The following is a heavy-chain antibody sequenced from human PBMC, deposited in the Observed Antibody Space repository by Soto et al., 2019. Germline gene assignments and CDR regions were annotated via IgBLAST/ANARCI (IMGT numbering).Heavy chain of an antibody. CDR3: VRILSDSGLSY. D-gene: IGHD6-19*01. CDR2: IKPNGGST. CDR1: GYPFTSYF. V-gene: IGHV1-46*03. J-gene: IGHJ4*02. Sequence: GASVKVSCKASGYPFTSYFLYWVRQAPGQGLEWMGMIKPNGGSTTYAPKFQGRVTMTTETPTSTVYMELSSLSSEDTAVYYCVRILSDSGLSYWGQGTVVTVSS.